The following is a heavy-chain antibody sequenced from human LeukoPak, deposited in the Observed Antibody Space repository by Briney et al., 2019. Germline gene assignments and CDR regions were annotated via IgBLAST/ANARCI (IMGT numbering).Heavy chain of an antibody. D-gene: IGHD5-18*01. CDR1: GFTFDDYA. CDR3: AKDSGPRGYSYGYFDY. J-gene: IGHJ4*02. CDR2: ISWNSGSI. Sequence: SLRLSCAASGFTFDDYAMHWVRQAPGKGLEWVSGISWNSGSIGYADSVKGRFTISRDNAKNSLYLQMNSLRAEDTALYYCAKDSGPRGYSYGYFDYWGQGTLVTVSS. V-gene: IGHV3-9*01.